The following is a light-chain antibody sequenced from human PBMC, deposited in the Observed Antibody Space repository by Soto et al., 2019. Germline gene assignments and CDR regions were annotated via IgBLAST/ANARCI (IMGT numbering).Light chain of an antibody. CDR3: QQYGGSPPIT. CDR2: GAS. V-gene: IGKV3-20*01. CDR1: HSVSSSY. J-gene: IGKJ5*01. Sequence: EIVLTQSPGTLSLSPGERATLSCRASHSVSSSYLAWYQQKPGQAPRLLIYGASSRATGIPDRFSGSGSGTDFSLTISRLEPEDFAVYYCQQYGGSPPITFGQGTRLGIK.